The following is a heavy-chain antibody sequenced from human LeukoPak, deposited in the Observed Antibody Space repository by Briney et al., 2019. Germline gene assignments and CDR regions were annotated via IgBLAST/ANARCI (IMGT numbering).Heavy chain of an antibody. CDR2: ISGSGVTT. Sequence: GGSLRLSCAASGFTFRNYGMSWVRQAAGKGLEWVSTISGSGVTTYYADSVKGRFTISRDNSENTLYLQMNSLRAEDTAVYYCAKDLFLDYWGQGTLVTVSS. D-gene: IGHD3-10*02. CDR3: AKDLFLDY. CDR1: GFTFRNYG. V-gene: IGHV3-23*01. J-gene: IGHJ4*02.